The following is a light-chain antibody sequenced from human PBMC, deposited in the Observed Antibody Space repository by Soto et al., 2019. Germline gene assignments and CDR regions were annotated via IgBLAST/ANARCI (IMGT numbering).Light chain of an antibody. Sequence: DIQLTQSPSTLSASVGDRVTITCRASQSISSWLAWYQQKPGKAPNLLIYKTSNLESGVPSRFSGGGSGTEFTLTISSLQPDDFATYSCQYYNDYCWTFGQGTKVEIK. CDR3: QYYNDYCWT. V-gene: IGKV1-5*03. CDR2: KTS. J-gene: IGKJ1*01. CDR1: QSISSW.